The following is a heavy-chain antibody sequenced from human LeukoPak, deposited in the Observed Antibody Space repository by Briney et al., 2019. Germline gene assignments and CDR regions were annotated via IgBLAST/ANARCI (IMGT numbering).Heavy chain of an antibody. V-gene: IGHV1-46*01. J-gene: IGHJ4*02. CDR2: FDPEDGET. Sequence: ASVKVSCKASGYTFTDYYMNWVRQAPGQGLEWMGGFDPEDGETIYAQKFQGRVTMTRDTSTSTVYMELSSLRSEDTAVYYCARGGWYYFDYWGQGTLVTVSS. CDR3: ARGGWYYFDY. D-gene: IGHD6-19*01. CDR1: GYTFTDYY.